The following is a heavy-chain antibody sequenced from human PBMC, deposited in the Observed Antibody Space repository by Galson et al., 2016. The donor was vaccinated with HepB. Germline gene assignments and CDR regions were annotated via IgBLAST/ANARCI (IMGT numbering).Heavy chain of an antibody. Sequence: SLRLSCAASGFTFSSYAMHWVRQAPGKGLEWVAVISYDGRNKYYTDSVKGRFTISRDNSKNTLYLQMNSLRAEDTAVYYYARDRGGGSGSYYNDYYFDYWGQGTLVTVSS. CDR2: ISYDGRNK. D-gene: IGHD3-10*01. CDR3: ARDRGGGSGSYYNDYYFDY. V-gene: IGHV3-30*04. J-gene: IGHJ4*02. CDR1: GFTFSSYA.